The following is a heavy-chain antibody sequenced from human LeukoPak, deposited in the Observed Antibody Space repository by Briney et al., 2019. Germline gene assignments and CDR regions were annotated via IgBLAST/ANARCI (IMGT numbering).Heavy chain of an antibody. Sequence: SETLSLTCTVSGGSISSYYWSWIRQPPGKGLEWIGYIYYSGNTNYNPSLKSRVTISVDTSKNQFSLKLSSVTAADTAVYYCARVGCSSSRPFDYWGQGTLVTVSS. V-gene: IGHV4-59*01. CDR1: GGSISSYY. D-gene: IGHD6-6*01. CDR2: IYYSGNT. CDR3: ARVGCSSSRPFDY. J-gene: IGHJ4*02.